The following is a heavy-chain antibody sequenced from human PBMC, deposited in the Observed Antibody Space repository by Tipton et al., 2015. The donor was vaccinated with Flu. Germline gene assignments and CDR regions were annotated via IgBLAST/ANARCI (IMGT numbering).Heavy chain of an antibody. CDR1: GDSMNGAYYF. Sequence: TLSLTCSVSGDSMNGAYYFWTWIRQPAGKGLQWVGRISSTGETDYNLPLKGRVSVSMDTSKNQFSLRLRSVTAGDTAVYYCARAYGSGTYSIQYFADWGQGALVTVSS. CDR2: ISSTGET. V-gene: IGHV4-61*02. CDR3: ARAYGSGTYSIQYFAD. D-gene: IGHD3-10*01. J-gene: IGHJ4*02.